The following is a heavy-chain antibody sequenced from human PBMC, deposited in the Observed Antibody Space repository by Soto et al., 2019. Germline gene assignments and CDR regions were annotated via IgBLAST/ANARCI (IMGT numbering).Heavy chain of an antibody. Sequence: ASVKVSCKASGYTFTSYGISWVRQAPGQGLEWMGWISVYNGNTNYAQSLQGRVTMTTDTSTNSAYMELRSLRSDDTAVYYCARDQAHIAAGSFDYWGQGTLVTVSS. J-gene: IGHJ4*02. V-gene: IGHV1-18*01. CDR1: GYTFTSYG. D-gene: IGHD6-13*01. CDR3: ARDQAHIAAGSFDY. CDR2: ISVYNGNT.